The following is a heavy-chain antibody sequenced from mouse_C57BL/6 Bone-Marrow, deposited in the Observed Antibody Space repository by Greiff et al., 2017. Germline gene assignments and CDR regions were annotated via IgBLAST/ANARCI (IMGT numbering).Heavy chain of an antibody. Sequence: QVQLQQPGAELVMPGASVKLSCKASGYTFTSYWMHWVKQRPGQGLEWIGEIDPSDSSTNYNQKFKGKSTLTVDKSSSTAYMQLSSLTSEDSAVYYCARDYGSPYYFDYGGQGTTLTVSS. V-gene: IGHV1-69*01. CDR1: GYTFTSYW. CDR2: IDPSDSST. D-gene: IGHD1-1*01. J-gene: IGHJ2*01. CDR3: ARDYGSPYYFDY.